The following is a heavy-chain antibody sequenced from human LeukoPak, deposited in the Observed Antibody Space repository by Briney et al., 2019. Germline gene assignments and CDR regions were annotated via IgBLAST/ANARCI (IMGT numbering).Heavy chain of an antibody. Sequence: PSETLSLTCTVSGASISGTYRWSWIRQPAGKGLEWVRRIFASGTTNYNPSLKDRVTMSVDTSNNQFSLRLNSVTAADTAVYYCTRGTLDTTAGYEWGQGTLVTVSS. CDR3: TRGTLDTTAGYE. V-gene: IGHV4-4*07. D-gene: IGHD1-1*01. CDR2: IFASGTT. CDR1: GASISGTYR. J-gene: IGHJ4*02.